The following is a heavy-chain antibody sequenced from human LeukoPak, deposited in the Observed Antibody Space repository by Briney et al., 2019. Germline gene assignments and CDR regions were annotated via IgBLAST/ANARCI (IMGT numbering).Heavy chain of an antibody. CDR3: ASVSSGWYYFDY. CDR1: SYSISSGYY. J-gene: IGHJ4*02. D-gene: IGHD6-19*01. CDR2: IYHSGIT. Sequence: PSETLSLTCTVSSYSISSGYYWGWIRPPPGKGLEWIGSIYHSGITYYNPSLKSRVTISVDTSKNQFSLKLSSVTAADTAVYYCASVSSGWYYFDYWGQGTLVTVSS. V-gene: IGHV4-38-2*02.